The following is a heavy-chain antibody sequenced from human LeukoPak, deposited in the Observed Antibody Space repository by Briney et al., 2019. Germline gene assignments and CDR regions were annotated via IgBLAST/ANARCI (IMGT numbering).Heavy chain of an antibody. J-gene: IGHJ3*02. D-gene: IGHD6-13*01. Sequence: SETLSLTCAVYGGSFSGYYWSWIRQPPGKGLEWIGEINHSGSTNYNPSLKSRVTISVDTSKNQFSLKLSSVTAADTAVYYCARDRVTRNIAAAGTGAFDIWGQGTMVTVSS. CDR1: GGSFSGYY. V-gene: IGHV4-34*01. CDR3: ARDRVTRNIAAAGTGAFDI. CDR2: INHSGST.